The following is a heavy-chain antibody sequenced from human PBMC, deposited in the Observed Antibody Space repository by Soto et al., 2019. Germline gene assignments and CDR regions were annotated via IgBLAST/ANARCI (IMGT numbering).Heavy chain of an antibody. CDR1: ADSFTSYY. Sequence: GTSVKVSFKAPADSFTSYYIRWVRQAPGQGPEWMGIINPSGGSTSYAQKFQGRVTMTRDTSTSTVYMELSSLRSEDTAVYYCARVGSIAALPYWGHGTLVTVSS. CDR3: ARVGSIAALPY. CDR2: INPSGGST. J-gene: IGHJ4*01. D-gene: IGHD6-6*01. V-gene: IGHV1-46*01.